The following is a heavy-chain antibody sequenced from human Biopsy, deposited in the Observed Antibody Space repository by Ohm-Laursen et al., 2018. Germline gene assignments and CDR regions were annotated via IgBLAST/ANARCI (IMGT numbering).Heavy chain of an antibody. Sequence: SSVKVSCKVIGGTFSASGISWVRLAPGHGLEFVGGIIPIFQTTHYAQSFQGRFTIVANKSTSTAYMELSSLRSDDTAIYYCATVRGLVWFGELIAWGQGTLVTVSS. CDR3: ATVRGLVWFGELIA. D-gene: IGHD3-10*01. CDR2: IIPIFQTT. V-gene: IGHV1-69*06. J-gene: IGHJ5*02. CDR1: GGTFSASG.